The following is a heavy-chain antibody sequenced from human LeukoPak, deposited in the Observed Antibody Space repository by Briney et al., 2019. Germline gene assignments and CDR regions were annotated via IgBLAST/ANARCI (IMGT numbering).Heavy chain of an antibody. CDR1: GFTFDDYA. CDR2: ISWNSGSI. D-gene: IGHD3-22*01. Sequence: RSGGSLRLSCAASGFTFDDYAMHWVRHAPGKGLEWVSGISWNSGSIGYADSVKGRFTISRDNAKNSLYLQMNSLRAEDTALYYCAKGGSSGYYRDAFDIWGQGTMVTVSS. J-gene: IGHJ3*02. V-gene: IGHV3-9*01. CDR3: AKGGSSGYYRDAFDI.